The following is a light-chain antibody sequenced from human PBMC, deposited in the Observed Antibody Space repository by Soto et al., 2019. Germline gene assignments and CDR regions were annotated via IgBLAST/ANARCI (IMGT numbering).Light chain of an antibody. V-gene: IGKV1-33*01. CDR1: QDINKN. Sequence: DIQMTQSPSSLSASVGDRVTITCQASQDINKNLIWYQQKPGKAPKLLIYDASNLERGVPSRFSGSGSGTDFSLTVDSLQPEDTATYYCQQYDHPPYTFGQGTKLEIK. CDR3: QQYDHPPYT. J-gene: IGKJ2*01. CDR2: DAS.